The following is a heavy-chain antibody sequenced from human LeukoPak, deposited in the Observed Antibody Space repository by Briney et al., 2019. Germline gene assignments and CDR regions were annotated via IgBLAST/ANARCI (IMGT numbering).Heavy chain of an antibody. CDR1: GYIFTSYY. D-gene: IGHD2-15*01. CDR2: INPSGGST. CDR3: ARGGDPDIVVVVAAPDTNLDY. Sequence: ASVKVSCKASGYIFTSYYIHWVRQAPGQGLEWMGIINPSGGSTGYAQKFQGRVTMTRDMSTSTVYMELSSLRSEDTAVYYCARGGDPDIVVVVAAPDTNLDYWGQGTLVTVSS. V-gene: IGHV1-46*01. J-gene: IGHJ4*02.